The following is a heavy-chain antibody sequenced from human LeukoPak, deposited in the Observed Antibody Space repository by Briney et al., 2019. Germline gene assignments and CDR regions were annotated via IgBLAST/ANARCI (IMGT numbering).Heavy chain of an antibody. CDR2: IRYDGSNK. Sequence: GGTLRLSCAASGFTFSSYGMSWVRQAPGKGLEWVAFIRYDGSNKYYADSVKGRFTISRDNSKNTLYLQMNSLRAEDTAVYYCASFGPDILTGYYGTFDYWGQGTLVTVSS. CDR3: ASFGPDILTGYYGTFDY. CDR1: GFTFSSYG. D-gene: IGHD3-9*01. J-gene: IGHJ4*02. V-gene: IGHV3-30*02.